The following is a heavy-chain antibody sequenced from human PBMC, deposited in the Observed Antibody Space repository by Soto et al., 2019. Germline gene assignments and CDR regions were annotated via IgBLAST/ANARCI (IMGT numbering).Heavy chain of an antibody. CDR2: ISAYNGNT. V-gene: IGHV1-18*04. Sequence: ASVKVSCKASGYTFTSYGISWVRQAPGQGLEWMGWISAYNGNTNYAQKLQGRVTMTTDTSTSTAYMELRSLRSDDTAVYYCARELLRFLEWLPYGMDVWGQGTTVTVS. D-gene: IGHD3-3*01. CDR3: ARELLRFLEWLPYGMDV. CDR1: GYTFTSYG. J-gene: IGHJ6*02.